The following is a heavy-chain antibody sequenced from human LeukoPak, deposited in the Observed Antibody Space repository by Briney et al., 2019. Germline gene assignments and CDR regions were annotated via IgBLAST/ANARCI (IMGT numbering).Heavy chain of an antibody. CDR2: ISGSGGTT. CDR1: GFTFGDYA. Sequence: GGSLRLSCTASGFTFGDYAMSWFRQAPGKGLEWVSGISGSGGTTYYADSVKGRFTISRDNSKNTLYLQMSSLRAEDTAVYYCAKDLISSSLKARYFDYWGQGTLVTVSS. V-gene: IGHV3-23*01. CDR3: AKDLISSSLKARYFDY. D-gene: IGHD6-13*01. J-gene: IGHJ4*02.